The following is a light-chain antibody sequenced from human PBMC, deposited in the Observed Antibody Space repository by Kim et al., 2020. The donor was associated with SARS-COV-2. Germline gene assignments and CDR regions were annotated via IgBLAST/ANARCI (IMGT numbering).Light chain of an antibody. CDR3: QQRSEWPQT. CDR1: QSISSW. V-gene: IGKV3-11*01. CDR2: EAS. Sequence: EVILTQSPATLSLSPGERATLSCRASQSISSWLAWYQQKPGQAPRLLIYEASNRATGIPARFSGSGSGTDFTLTISSLEPEDFAVYYCQQRSEWPQTFGRGTKVDIK. J-gene: IGKJ2*01.